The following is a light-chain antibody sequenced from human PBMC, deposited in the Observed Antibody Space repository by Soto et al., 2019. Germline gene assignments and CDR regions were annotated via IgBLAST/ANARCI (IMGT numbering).Light chain of an antibody. CDR2: EVT. CDR3: SSYSRTNTLV. Sequence: QSVLTQPASVSGSPGQSITISCTGTSSDVGDYPYVSWYQQHPGKVPKLIIYEVTNRPSGVSRRFSGSKSENTASLTISGLQAEDEADYYCSSYSRTNTLVFGSGTKLTVL. J-gene: IGLJ6*01. V-gene: IGLV2-14*01. CDR1: SSDVGDYPY.